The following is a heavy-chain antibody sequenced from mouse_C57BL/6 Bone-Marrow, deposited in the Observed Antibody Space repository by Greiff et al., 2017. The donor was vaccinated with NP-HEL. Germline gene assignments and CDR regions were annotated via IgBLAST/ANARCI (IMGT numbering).Heavy chain of an antibody. CDR1: GYTFPGYT. CDR2: INPASNYT. V-gene: IGHV1-4*01. CDR3: AREGFRRWFAY. J-gene: IGHJ3*01. Sequence: QVQLQQSGAELARPGASVKMSCKASGYTFPGYTILWVKQSPGQGLEWIGYINPASNYTNYNQRFKDKATLTADKSSSTAYMQLTSLTSEDSAVYYCAREGFRRWFAYWGQGTLVTVSA.